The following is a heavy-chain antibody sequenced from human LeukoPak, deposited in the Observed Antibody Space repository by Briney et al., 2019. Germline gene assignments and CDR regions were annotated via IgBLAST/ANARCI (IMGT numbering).Heavy chain of an antibody. D-gene: IGHD3-10*01. CDR3: ARDLPLMVRGVIITYYYGMDV. J-gene: IGHJ6*02. V-gene: IGHV3-66*01. Sequence: PGGSLRLSCAASGFTVSSNYMSWVRQAPGKGLEWVSVIYSGGSTYYEDSVKGRFTISRDNSKNTLYLQMNSLRAEDTAVYYCARDLPLMVRGVIITYYYGMDVWGQGTTVTVSS. CDR1: GFTVSSNY. CDR2: IYSGGST.